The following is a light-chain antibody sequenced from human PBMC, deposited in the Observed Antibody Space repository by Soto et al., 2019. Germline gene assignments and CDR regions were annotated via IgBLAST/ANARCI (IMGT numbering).Light chain of an antibody. CDR1: QSISTN. J-gene: IGKJ3*01. CDR3: QPYSHWPPRFT. CDR2: GAS. Sequence: EIVMTQSPATLSVSPGEGAALSCRASQSISTNLAWFQHKPGQAPRLLIYGASTRATGVPARFRGSGSGTEITLTINSLQAEDFAIYYCQPYSHWPPRFTFGPGTTVDIK. V-gene: IGKV3-15*01.